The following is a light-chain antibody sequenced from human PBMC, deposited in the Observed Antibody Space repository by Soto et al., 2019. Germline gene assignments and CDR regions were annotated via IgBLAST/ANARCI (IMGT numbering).Light chain of an antibody. CDR3: HQRGSWPRGT. V-gene: IGKV1-13*02. CDR1: QGISSA. Sequence: AIQLTQSPSSLSASVGDRVTITCRASQGISSALAWYQQKPGKAPKLLIYDASSLESGVPSRFSGSGSGTDFTLTISSLEPEDFAVYYCHQRGSWPRGTFGQGTKVDIK. CDR2: DAS. J-gene: IGKJ1*01.